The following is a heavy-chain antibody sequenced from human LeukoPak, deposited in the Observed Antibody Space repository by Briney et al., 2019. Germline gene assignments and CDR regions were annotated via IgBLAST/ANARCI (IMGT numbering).Heavy chain of an antibody. J-gene: IGHJ4*02. CDR3: ARDRGPGYSYGVLDY. CDR1: GFTFSSYG. V-gene: IGHV3-33*01. Sequence: GRSLRLSCAASGFTFSSYGMHWVRHAPGKGLGWMAVMWYDGSNKYYADSVKGRFTISRDNSKNTLYLQMNSLRAEDTAVYYCARDRGPGYSYGVLDYWGQGTLVTVSS. D-gene: IGHD5-18*01. CDR2: MWYDGSNK.